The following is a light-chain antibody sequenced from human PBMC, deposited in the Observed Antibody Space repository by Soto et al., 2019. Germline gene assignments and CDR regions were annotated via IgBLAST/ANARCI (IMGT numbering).Light chain of an antibody. CDR1: SSNIGAGYD. Sequence: VVTQPPSVSGAPGQRVTISCTGSSSNIGAGYDVHWYQQLPGTAPKLLIYGNSNRPSGVPDRFSGSKSGTSASLAITGLQAEDEADYYCQSYDSSLSKVFGGGTQLTVL. J-gene: IGLJ3*02. CDR3: QSYDSSLSKV. V-gene: IGLV1-40*01. CDR2: GNS.